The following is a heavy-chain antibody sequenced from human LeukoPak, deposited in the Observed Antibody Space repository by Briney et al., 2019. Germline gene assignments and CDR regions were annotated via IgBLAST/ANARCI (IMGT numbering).Heavy chain of an antibody. CDR2: IKQDGSEK. CDR3: ARERQQLALYYYYYYMDV. Sequence: QPGGSLRLSCAASGFTFSSYWMSWVRQAPGKGLEWVANIKQDGSEKYYVDSVKGRLTISRDNAKNSLYLQMNSLRAEDTAVYYCARERQQLALYYYYYYMDVWGKGTTVTVSS. CDR1: GFTFSSYW. V-gene: IGHV3-7*01. D-gene: IGHD6-13*01. J-gene: IGHJ6*03.